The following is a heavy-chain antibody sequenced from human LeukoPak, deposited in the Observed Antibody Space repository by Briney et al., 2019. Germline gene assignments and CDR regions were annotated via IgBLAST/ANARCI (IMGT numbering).Heavy chain of an antibody. CDR2: IYYSGST. J-gene: IGHJ5*02. CDR1: GGSISSSSYY. D-gene: IGHD3-3*01. V-gene: IGHV4-39*01. CDR3: ARGVRRGITIFGVVGGWFDP. Sequence: SETLSLTCTVSGGSISSSSYYWGWIRQPPGKGLEWIGSIYYSGSTYYNPSLKSRVTISVDTSKNQFSLKLSSVTDADTAVYYCARGVRRGITIFGVVGGWFDPWGQGTLVTVSS.